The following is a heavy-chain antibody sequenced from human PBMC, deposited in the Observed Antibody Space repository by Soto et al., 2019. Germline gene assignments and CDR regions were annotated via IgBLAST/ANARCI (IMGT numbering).Heavy chain of an antibody. Sequence: QITLKESGPTLVRPTQTLTLTCTFSGFSLSSSGVGVGWIRQPPGKALEWLALVYWDDDHRYSPPLKTRLTIIKDTSKNQVVLTMTKLDPADTATYYCAREVYSSTYFDSWGQGTLVTVSS. D-gene: IGHD6-13*01. CDR3: AREVYSSTYFDS. CDR2: VYWDDDH. CDR1: GFSLSSSGVG. V-gene: IGHV2-5*02. J-gene: IGHJ4*02.